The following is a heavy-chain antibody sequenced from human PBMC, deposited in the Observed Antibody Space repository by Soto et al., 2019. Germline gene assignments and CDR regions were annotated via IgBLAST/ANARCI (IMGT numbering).Heavy chain of an antibody. CDR2: ISSSSSYI. CDR3: ARGWYEDTAVAPHYYYGMDV. Sequence: PGRSLRLSCAPSAFTSSSYSMNWVRQAPGKGLAWASSISSSSSYIYYADSVKGRFTISRDNAKTSLYLQMNSLRAEDTAVYYCARGWYEDTAVAPHYYYGMDVWGQGTTVTVSS. D-gene: IGHD5-18*01. CDR1: AFTSSSYS. V-gene: IGHV3-21*01. J-gene: IGHJ6*02.